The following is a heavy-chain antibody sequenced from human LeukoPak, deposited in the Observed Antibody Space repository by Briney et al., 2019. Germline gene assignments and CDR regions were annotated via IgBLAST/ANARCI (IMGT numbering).Heavy chain of an antibody. CDR3: AKDRYYYGSESYPIEAFDV. CDR2: IRYDGSNK. D-gene: IGHD3-10*01. CDR1: GFTFSSYG. Sequence: GGSLRPSCAASGFTFSSYGMHWVRQAPGKGLEWVAFIRYDGSNKYYAESVKGRFTISRDNSKNTLYVQMNSLRTEDTAVYYCAKDRYYYGSESYPIEAFDVWGQGTMVSVS. V-gene: IGHV3-30*02. J-gene: IGHJ3*01.